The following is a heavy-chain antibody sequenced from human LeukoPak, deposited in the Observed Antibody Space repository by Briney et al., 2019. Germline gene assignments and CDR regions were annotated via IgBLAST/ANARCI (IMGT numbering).Heavy chain of an antibody. V-gene: IGHV3-48*03. CDR2: ISSSGSTI. J-gene: IGHJ6*03. CDR3: ARGSKGPTYYYYYMDV. Sequence: GGSLRLSCAASGFTFSSYEMNWVRQAPGKGLEWVSYISSSGSTIYYADSVKGRFTISRDNAKNSLYLQMHSLRAEDTAVYYCARGSKGPTYYYYYMDVWGKGTTVTISS. CDR1: GFTFSSYE.